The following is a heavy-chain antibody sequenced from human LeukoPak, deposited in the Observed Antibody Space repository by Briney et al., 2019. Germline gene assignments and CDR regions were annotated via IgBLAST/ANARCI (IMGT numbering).Heavy chain of an antibody. CDR2: ISGSGGST. Sequence: GGSLRLSCAASGFTFSSYAMSWVRQAPGKGLEWVSAISGSGGSTYYADSVKGRFAISRDNSKNTLYLQMNSLRVEDTAVYYCAREREREIDPWGQGTLVTVSS. V-gene: IGHV3-23*01. J-gene: IGHJ5*02. CDR1: GFTFSSYA. CDR3: AREREREIDP. D-gene: IGHD1-1*01.